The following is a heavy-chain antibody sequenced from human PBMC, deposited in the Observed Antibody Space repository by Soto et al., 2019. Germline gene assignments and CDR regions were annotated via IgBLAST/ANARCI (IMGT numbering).Heavy chain of an antibody. CDR2: INTDGSGT. CDR3: ARAASTRARCAFDI. V-gene: IGHV3-74*01. CDR1: GFTFSSYW. D-gene: IGHD4-17*01. Sequence: PGGSLRLSCAASGFTFSSYWMHWVRQDPGQGLVWVSRINTDGSGTNYADSVKGRFTISRDNAKNTLHLQMNSLRAEDTAVYYCARAASTRARCAFDIWGQGTMATVSS. J-gene: IGHJ3*02.